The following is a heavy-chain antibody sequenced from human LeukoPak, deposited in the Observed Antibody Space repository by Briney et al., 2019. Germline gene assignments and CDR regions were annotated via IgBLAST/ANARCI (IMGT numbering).Heavy chain of an antibody. J-gene: IGHJ4*02. CDR3: AKDVSYLVVVPAATNY. V-gene: IGHV3-23*01. CDR2: ISPSGGGT. D-gene: IGHD2-2*01. Sequence: PGGSLRLSCAASGFTFRNHGMNWVRQAPGKGLEWVSGISPSGGGTYYADSVKGRFTISRDNSKNTLYLQMNSLRAEDTAVYYCAKDVSYLVVVPAATNYWGQGTLVTVSS. CDR1: GFTFRNHG.